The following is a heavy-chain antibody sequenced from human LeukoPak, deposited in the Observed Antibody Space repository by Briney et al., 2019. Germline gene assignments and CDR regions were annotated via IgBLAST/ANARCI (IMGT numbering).Heavy chain of an antibody. CDR1: GGTFSSYA. J-gene: IGHJ4*02. CDR3: AREGTGDGTALGDY. D-gene: IGHD7-27*01. V-gene: IGHV1-69*04. CDR2: IIPILGIA. Sequence: ASVKVSCKASGGTFSSYAISWVRQAPGQGLEWMGRIIPILGIANYAQKFQGRVTITADKSTSTAYMELSSLRSEDTAVYYCAREGTGDGTALGDYWGQGTLVTVSS.